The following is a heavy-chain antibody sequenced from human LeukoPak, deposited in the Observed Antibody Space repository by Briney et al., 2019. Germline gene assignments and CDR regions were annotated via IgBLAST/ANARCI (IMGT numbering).Heavy chain of an antibody. CDR2: ISNSGTII. CDR1: GFTFSDYY. D-gene: IGHD2-21*02. V-gene: IGHV3-11*01. CDR3: ARETLGVTAFDI. Sequence: GGSLRLSCAASGFTFSDYYMSWIRQAPGKGLEWVSYISNSGTIISYADSVKGRFTISRDNTKNSLYLQMSSLRAGDTAVYYCARETLGVTAFDIWGQGTMVTVSS. J-gene: IGHJ3*02.